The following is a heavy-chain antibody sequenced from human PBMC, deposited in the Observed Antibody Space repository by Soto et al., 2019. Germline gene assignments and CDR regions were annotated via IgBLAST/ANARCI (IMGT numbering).Heavy chain of an antibody. J-gene: IGHJ6*02. CDR3: AARGYGDYIYYYYGMDV. CDR2: IIPILGIA. V-gene: IGHV1-69*04. CDR1: GYTFTSYD. Sequence: SVKVSCKASGYTFTSYDINWVRQATGQGLEWMGRIIPILGIANYAQKFQERVTITRDMSTSTAYMELSSLRSEDTAVYYCAARGYGDYIYYYYGMDVWGQGTTVTVSS. D-gene: IGHD4-17*01.